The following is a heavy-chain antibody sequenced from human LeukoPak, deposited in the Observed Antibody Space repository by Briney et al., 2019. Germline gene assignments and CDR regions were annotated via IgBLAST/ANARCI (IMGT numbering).Heavy chain of an antibody. Sequence: GGSLRLSCAASGFTFSRYWMHWVRQAPGKGLVWVSRINSDGSSTNYADSVKGRFTISRDNAKNTLYLQMNSLRAEDTALYYCAKDRDSSSWYTAFFDYWGQGTLVTVSS. CDR3: AKDRDSSSWYTAFFDY. D-gene: IGHD6-13*01. V-gene: IGHV3-74*01. CDR2: INSDGSST. J-gene: IGHJ4*02. CDR1: GFTFSRYW.